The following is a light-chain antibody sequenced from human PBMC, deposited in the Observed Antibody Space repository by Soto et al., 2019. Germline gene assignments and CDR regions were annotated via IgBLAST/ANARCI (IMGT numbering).Light chain of an antibody. Sequence: DIQMTQSPSSLSASVGDRVTITCRASQSINSYLNWYQQKPGKAPKLLNYAASSLQSGVQSRFSGSGSGTDFTLTISSLQPEDFATYYCQQSYSTPWTFGQGTKVDIK. J-gene: IGKJ1*01. CDR2: AAS. CDR1: QSINSY. CDR3: QQSYSTPWT. V-gene: IGKV1-39*01.